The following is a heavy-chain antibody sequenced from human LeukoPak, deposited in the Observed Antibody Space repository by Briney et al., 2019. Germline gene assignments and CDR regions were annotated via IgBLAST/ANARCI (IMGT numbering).Heavy chain of an antibody. J-gene: IGHJ5*02. CDR1: GGSFSGYY. CDR2: INHSGST. V-gene: IGHV4-34*01. D-gene: IGHD2/OR15-2a*01. Sequence: SETLSLTCAVYGGSFSGYYWSWIRQPPGKGLEWIGEINHSGSTNYNPSLKSRVTISLDTSKNQFSLRMSSVTAADTAVYYCARANSPNWFDPWGQGTLVTVSS. CDR3: ARANSPNWFDP.